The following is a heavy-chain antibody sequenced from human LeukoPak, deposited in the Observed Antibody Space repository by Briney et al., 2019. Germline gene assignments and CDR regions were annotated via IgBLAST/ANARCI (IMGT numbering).Heavy chain of an antibody. V-gene: IGHV1-18*01. Sequence: ASVKVSCKASGYTFINHGINWVRQAPGQGLEWMGWISAYNGNTNYAQNLQGRVTMTTDTSTSTAYVELRSLRSDDTAVYYCARESAAGYYDSSGYYFSYFDSWGQGTLVTVSS. CDR3: ARESAAGYYDSSGYYFSYFDS. CDR2: ISAYNGNT. CDR1: GYTFINHG. J-gene: IGHJ4*02. D-gene: IGHD3-22*01.